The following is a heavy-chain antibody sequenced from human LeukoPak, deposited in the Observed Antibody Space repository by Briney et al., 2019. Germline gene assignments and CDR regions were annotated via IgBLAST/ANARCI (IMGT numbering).Heavy chain of an antibody. J-gene: IGHJ4*02. V-gene: IGHV4-34*01. CDR3: ARFDSSGPPRYFDY. D-gene: IGHD6-19*01. CDR1: GGSLSGHY. Sequence: SETLSLTCAVYGGSLSGHYWSWIRQPPGKGLEWIGESNHSGSTNYNPSLKSRVTISVDTSKKQFSLKLSSVTAADTAVYYCARFDSSGPPRYFDYWGQGTLVTVSS. CDR2: SNHSGST.